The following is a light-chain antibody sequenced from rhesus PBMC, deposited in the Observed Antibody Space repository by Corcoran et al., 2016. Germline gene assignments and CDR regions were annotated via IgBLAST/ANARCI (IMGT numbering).Light chain of an antibody. J-gene: IGKJ2*01. CDR2: KAS. CDR1: PRISRW. CDR3: QQYTSSPFS. V-gene: IGKV1-22*01. Sequence: DIQMTQSPSSLSASVGDTVTITCRASPRISRWLAWYQQKPGKAPNLLIYKASSLHRGGPSRFSGSGPGTDFTLNISSLQSEDFATYYCQQYTSSPFSFGQGTKVEIK.